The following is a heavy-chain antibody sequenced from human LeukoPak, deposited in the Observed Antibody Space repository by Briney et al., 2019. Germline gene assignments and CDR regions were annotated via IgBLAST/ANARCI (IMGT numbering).Heavy chain of an antibody. V-gene: IGHV3-21*06. J-gene: IGHJ4*02. D-gene: IGHD6-19*01. CDR2: ISRLSSYI. CDR1: GFTFSSSW. Sequence: GGSLRLSCAASGFTFSSSWMYWVRQAPGKGLEWVSSISRLSSYINYADSVKGRFTISRDNAKNSLELHLSRLRPEDTALYYCVRRPYRSGFDFWGQGTLVTVSS. CDR3: VRRPYRSGFDF.